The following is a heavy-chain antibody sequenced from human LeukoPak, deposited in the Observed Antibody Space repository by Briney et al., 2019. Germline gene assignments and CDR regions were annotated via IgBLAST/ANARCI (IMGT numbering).Heavy chain of an antibody. V-gene: IGHV4-34*01. CDR1: GGSFSGYY. CDR3: ARGRGWPQFLLWFDP. D-gene: IGHD5-24*01. J-gene: IGHJ5*02. CDR2: INHSGST. Sequence: SETLSLTCAVYGGSFSGYYWSWIRQPPGKGLEWIGEINHSGSTNYNPSLKSRVTISVDTSKNQFSLKLSSVTAADTAVYYCARGRGWPQFLLWFDPWGQGTLVTVSS.